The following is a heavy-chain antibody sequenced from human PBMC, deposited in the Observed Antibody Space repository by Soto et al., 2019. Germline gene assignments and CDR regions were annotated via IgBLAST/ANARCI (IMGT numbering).Heavy chain of an antibody. J-gene: IGHJ5*02. CDR1: GYRFTSSW. Sequence: GESQKISCQGSGYRFTSSWIGWVRQMPGKGLEWLGNVYPSDSDVRYSPSLEGRVTISADNSINTAYLHLLNLTESDTAIYYCKKEATSPFDPWGQGTRVTVSS. CDR3: KKEATSPFDP. CDR2: VYPSDSDV. V-gene: IGHV5-51*01.